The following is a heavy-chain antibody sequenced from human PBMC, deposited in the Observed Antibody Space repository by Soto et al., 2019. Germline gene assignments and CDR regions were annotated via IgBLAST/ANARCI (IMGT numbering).Heavy chain of an antibody. Sequence: EVQLLESGGGLVQPGGSLRLSCAASGFTLSSHAMSWVRQAPGRGLGWASSIRDNGENTYSADSVRGRFTISRDNSKNTLYLQMNSLRAEDTAVYYCATFLMGYRWEAFDIWGEGTVVTVSS. CDR3: ATFLMGYRWEAFDI. V-gene: IGHV3-23*01. J-gene: IGHJ3*02. D-gene: IGHD2-8*01. CDR1: GFTLSSHA. CDR2: IRDNGENT.